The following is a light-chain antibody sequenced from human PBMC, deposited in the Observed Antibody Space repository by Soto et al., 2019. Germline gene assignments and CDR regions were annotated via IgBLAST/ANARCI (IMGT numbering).Light chain of an antibody. CDR2: EDN. CDR1: SGSIASNY. V-gene: IGLV6-57*03. Sequence: LTQPHSVSESPGKTVTISCTRSSGSIASNYVQWYQQRPGSAPTTVIYEDNQRPSVVPDRFSGSIDSSSNSASLTISGLKTEDEADYYCQSYDSSNRWVFGGGTKLTVL. CDR3: QSYDSSNRWV. J-gene: IGLJ3*02.